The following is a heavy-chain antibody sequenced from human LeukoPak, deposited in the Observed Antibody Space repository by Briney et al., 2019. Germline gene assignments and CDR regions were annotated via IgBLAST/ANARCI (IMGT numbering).Heavy chain of an antibody. CDR2: IYYSGST. Sequence: SGTLSLTCAVSGGSISSSNWWSWVRQPPGKGLEWIGSIYYSGSTYYNPSLKSRVTISVDTSKNQFSLKLSSVTAADTAVYYCARKGYDFSEPYNWFDPWGQGTLVTVSS. V-gene: IGHV4-4*02. CDR3: ARKGYDFSEPYNWFDP. D-gene: IGHD3-3*01. J-gene: IGHJ5*02. CDR1: GGSISSSNW.